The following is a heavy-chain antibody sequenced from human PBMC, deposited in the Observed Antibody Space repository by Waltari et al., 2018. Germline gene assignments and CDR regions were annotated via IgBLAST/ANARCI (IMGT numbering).Heavy chain of an antibody. CDR2: ISPDGRTT. V-gene: IGHV3-64D*06. J-gene: IGHJ3*02. D-gene: IGHD1-1*01. Sequence: VQFVESGGGLVQPGGSLRLSCSASGFTFSTYPMHWVRPAPGKGLQHVSLISPDGRTTRYADSVKGRFTISRDNSRNTVFLQMSGLRTDDTAVYYCVFGLEIWAFDIWGQGTLVTVSS. CDR1: GFTFSTYP. CDR3: VFGLEIWAFDI.